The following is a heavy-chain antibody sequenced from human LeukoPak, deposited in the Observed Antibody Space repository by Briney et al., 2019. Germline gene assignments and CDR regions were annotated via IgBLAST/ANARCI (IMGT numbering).Heavy chain of an antibody. CDR1: GFTFSSYG. D-gene: IGHD3-9*01. CDR2: IWYDGSNK. V-gene: IGHV3-33*01. J-gene: IGHJ4*02. Sequence: GRSLRLSCAASGFTFSSYGMHWVRQAPGKGLEWVAVIWYDGSNKYYADSVKGRFTISRDNSKNTLYLQMNSLKTEDTAVYYCTTDLGYYDILTGYLPPYYWGQGTLVTVSS. CDR3: TTDLGYYDILTGYLPPYY.